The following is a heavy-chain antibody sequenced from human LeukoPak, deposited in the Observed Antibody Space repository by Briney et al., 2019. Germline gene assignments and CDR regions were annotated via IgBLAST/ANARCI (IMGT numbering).Heavy chain of an antibody. D-gene: IGHD3-22*01. CDR1: GYTFTSYG. CDR2: ISAYNGNT. Sequence: ASVKVSCKASGYTFTSYGISWVRQAPGQGLEWMGWISAYNGNTNYAQKLQGRVTMTTDTSTNTAYMELRSLRSDDTAVYYCARDLREGGYSLHYFDYWGQGTLVTVSS. V-gene: IGHV1-18*01. CDR3: ARDLREGGYSLHYFDY. J-gene: IGHJ4*02.